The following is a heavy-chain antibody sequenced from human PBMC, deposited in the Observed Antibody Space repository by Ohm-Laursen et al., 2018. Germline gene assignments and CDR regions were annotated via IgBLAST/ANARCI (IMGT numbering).Heavy chain of an antibody. V-gene: IGHV4-59*07. Sequence: SDTLSLTCTVSGGSISSYYWSWIRQPPGKGLEWIGYIYYSGSTNYNPSLKSRVTISVDTSKNQFSLKLSSVTAADTAVYYCARGSGSESNYDFWSGYYPAFDYWGQGTLVTVSS. D-gene: IGHD3-3*01. CDR2: IYYSGST. CDR1: GGSISSYY. J-gene: IGHJ4*02. CDR3: ARGSGSESNYDFWSGYYPAFDY.